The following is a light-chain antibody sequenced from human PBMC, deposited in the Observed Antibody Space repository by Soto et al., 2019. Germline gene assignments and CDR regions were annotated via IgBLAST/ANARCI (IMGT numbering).Light chain of an antibody. J-gene: IGLJ2*01. CDR2: DVS. CDR1: SSDVGGYNY. Sequence: QSALTQPASVSGSPGPSITISCTGTSSDVGGYNYVSWYPQHPGKAPKLMIYDVSNRPSGVSNRFSGSKSGNTASLTISGLQAEDEADYYCSSYTSSSTVVFGGGTKLTVL. CDR3: SSYTSSSTVV. V-gene: IGLV2-14*01.